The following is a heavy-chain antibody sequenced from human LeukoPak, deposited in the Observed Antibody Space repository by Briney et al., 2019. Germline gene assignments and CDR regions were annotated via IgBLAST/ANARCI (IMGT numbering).Heavy chain of an antibody. J-gene: IGHJ4*02. Sequence: SETLSLTCTVSGGSISSYYWSWIRLPPGKGLEWIGYIYYTGATYYNPSLKSRVTISLDTSKSQFSLKLSSVTAADAAVYYCARAGYSYGTGYYFDYWGQGALVTVSS. CDR1: GGSISSYY. CDR3: ARAGYSYGTGYYFDY. CDR2: IYYTGAT. D-gene: IGHD5-18*01. V-gene: IGHV4-59*01.